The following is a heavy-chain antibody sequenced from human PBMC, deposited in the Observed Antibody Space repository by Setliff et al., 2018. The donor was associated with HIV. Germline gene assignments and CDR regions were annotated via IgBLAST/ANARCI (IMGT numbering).Heavy chain of an antibody. CDR2: IIPLFGTA. D-gene: IGHD6-19*01. CDR3: ARAPAHEHATGWFSSSNRFDS. Sequence: SVKVSCKVSGGTFSGYAINWVRQAPGQGLEWMGGIIPLFGTAHYAQRFRGRVTITADDSTSTAYVELSSLRSADTAVYYCARAPAHEHATGWFSSSNRFDSWGQGTLVTVSS. V-gene: IGHV1-69*13. J-gene: IGHJ5*01. CDR1: GGTFSGYA.